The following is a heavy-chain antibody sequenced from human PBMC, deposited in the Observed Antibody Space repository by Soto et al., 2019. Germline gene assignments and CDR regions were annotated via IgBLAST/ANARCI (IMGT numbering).Heavy chain of an antibody. CDR1: GGSFSAYS. V-gene: IGHV4-34*01. CDR3: ARHFIRFLEWFGPYYFDY. D-gene: IGHD3-3*01. J-gene: IGHJ4*02. CDR2: INHSGST. Sequence: SETLSLTCAVYGGSFSAYSWTWIRQPPGKGLEWIGEINHSGSTNYNPSLKSRVTLSVDTSKNQFSLKLSSVTAADTAVYYCARHFIRFLEWFGPYYFDYWGQGTLVTVSS.